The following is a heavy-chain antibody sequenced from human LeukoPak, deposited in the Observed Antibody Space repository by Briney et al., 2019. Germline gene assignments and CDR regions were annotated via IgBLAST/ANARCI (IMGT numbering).Heavy chain of an antibody. CDR3: AGPTQGIIPQNGLRYVPYGMDV. D-gene: IGHD3-9*01. Sequence: PGGSLRLSCAASGFTVSSNYMSWVRQAPGKGLEWVSVIYSGGSTYYADSVKGRFTISRHNSKITLYLQMNSLRAEDTAVYYCAGPTQGIIPQNGLRYVPYGMDVWGQGTTVTVSS. J-gene: IGHJ6*02. CDR1: GFTVSSNY. CDR2: IYSGGST. V-gene: IGHV3-53*04.